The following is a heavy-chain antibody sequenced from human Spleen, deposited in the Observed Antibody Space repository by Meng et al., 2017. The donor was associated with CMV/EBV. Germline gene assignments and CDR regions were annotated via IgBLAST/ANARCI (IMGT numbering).Heavy chain of an antibody. CDR3: ARGRQIVVVIATRNYHYGMDV. V-gene: IGHV4-34*01. CDR2: INHSGST. D-gene: IGHD2-21*01. CDR1: GGSFSGYY. Sequence: GSLRLSCAVYGGSFSGYYWSWIRQPPGKGLEWIGEINHSGSTNYNPSLKSRVTISVDTSKNQFSLKLSSVTAADTAVYYCARGRQIVVVIATRNYHYGMDVWGQGTTVTVSS. J-gene: IGHJ6*02.